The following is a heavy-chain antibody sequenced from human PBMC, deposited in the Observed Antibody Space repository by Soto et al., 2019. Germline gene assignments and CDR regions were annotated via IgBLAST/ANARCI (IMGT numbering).Heavy chain of an antibody. CDR1: GGTFSDFT. CDR2: IIPMIGAT. J-gene: IGHJ3*02. D-gene: IGHD2-15*01. CDR3: ARYWSAGTLYGAFDI. Sequence: QVQLVQSGPEVKKPGSSVKVSCKASGGTFSDFTLSWLRQAPGRGLEWMGGIIPMIGATNNAQKLKGRLTITADKSTGTVYMELNSLSSDDTAVYYCARYWSAGTLYGAFDIWGQGTEVTVSP. V-gene: IGHV1-69*06.